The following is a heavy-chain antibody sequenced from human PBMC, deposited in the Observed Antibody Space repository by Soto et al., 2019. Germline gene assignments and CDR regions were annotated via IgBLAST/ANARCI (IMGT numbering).Heavy chain of an antibody. CDR2: INPTSDYT. CDR1: GYTLTSYY. J-gene: IGHJ6*02. V-gene: IGHV1-2*04. D-gene: IGHD3-9*01. Sequence: ASVKVSCKASGYTLTSYYMQWVRQAPGQGLEWMGMINPTSDYTNYAQKFQGWVTMTRDTSISTAYMELSRLRSDDTAVYYCARDSSVRYFDWLSPPGYYYYGMDVWGQGTTVTVSS. CDR3: ARDSSVRYFDWLSPPGYYYYGMDV.